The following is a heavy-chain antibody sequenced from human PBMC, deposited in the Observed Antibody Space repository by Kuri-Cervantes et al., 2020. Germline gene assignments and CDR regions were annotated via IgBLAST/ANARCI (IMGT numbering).Heavy chain of an antibody. CDR2: IYYSGST. CDR3: ARHRWAARPHYGMDV. Sequence: ESLKISCTVSGGSISSSSYYWGWIRQPPGKGLEWIGSIYYSGSTYYNPSLKSRVTISVDTSKNQFSLKLSSVTAADTAVYYCARHRWAARPHYGMDVWGQGTTVTVSS. D-gene: IGHD6-6*01. J-gene: IGHJ6*02. V-gene: IGHV4-39*01. CDR1: GGSISSSSYY.